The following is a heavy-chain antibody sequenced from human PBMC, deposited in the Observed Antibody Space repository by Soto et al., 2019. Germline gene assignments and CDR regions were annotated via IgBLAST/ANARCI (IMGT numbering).Heavy chain of an antibody. CDR1: GGSISSSNW. V-gene: IGHV4-4*02. Sequence: SETMCVTCAVAGGSISSSNWWSWVHKPPGKGLEWIGEIYYSGSTYYNPSLKSRVTISVDTSKNQFSLKLSSVTAADTAVYYCARHPGYGLYYFDYWGQGTLVTVSS. D-gene: IGHD5-18*01. CDR3: ARHPGYGLYYFDY. CDR2: IYYSGST. J-gene: IGHJ4*02.